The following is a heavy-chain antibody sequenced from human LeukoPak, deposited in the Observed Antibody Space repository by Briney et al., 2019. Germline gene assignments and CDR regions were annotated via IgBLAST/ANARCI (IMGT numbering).Heavy chain of an antibody. J-gene: IGHJ4*02. CDR2: IKQDGSGK. Sequence: GGSLRLSRAASGFTFSSYWMSWVRQAPGKGLEWVASIKQDGSGKYYVDSVKGRFTISRDNAKNSLYLQMNSLRAEDTAVYYCARDPSRGYTYGYEDYWGQGTLVTVSS. CDR3: ARDPSRGYTYGYEDY. V-gene: IGHV3-7*01. D-gene: IGHD5-18*01. CDR1: GFTFSSYW.